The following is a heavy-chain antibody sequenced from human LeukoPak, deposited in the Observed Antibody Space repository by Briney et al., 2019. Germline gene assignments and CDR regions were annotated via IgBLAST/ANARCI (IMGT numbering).Heavy chain of an antibody. D-gene: IGHD2-2*01. CDR3: ARLYATSWGFFDP. CDR1: GFTFKSYG. V-gene: IGHV3-30*02. J-gene: IGHJ2*01. Sequence: GGSLRLSCAASGFTFKSYGLHWVRRAPGKGLEWVAFIRNDGKTQYYADSVKGRFTISRDNSWNTMFLQMNSLRPEDTAVYYCARLYATSWGFFDPWGRGTLVTVSS. CDR2: IRNDGKTQ.